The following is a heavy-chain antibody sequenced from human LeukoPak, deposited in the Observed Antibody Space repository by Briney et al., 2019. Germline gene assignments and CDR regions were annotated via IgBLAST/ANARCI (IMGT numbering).Heavy chain of an antibody. V-gene: IGHV1-18*01. CDR2: ISAYNGIT. D-gene: IGHD3-10*01. J-gene: IGHJ6*02. Sequence: ASVKVSCKASGYTFTSFGISWVRQAPGQGLEWMGWISAYNGITNYAQRFQGRVTMTTDTSTRTAFMELRSLRSDDTAVYYCARVPGESDVWGQGTTVTVSS. CDR3: ARVPGESDV. CDR1: GYTFTSFG.